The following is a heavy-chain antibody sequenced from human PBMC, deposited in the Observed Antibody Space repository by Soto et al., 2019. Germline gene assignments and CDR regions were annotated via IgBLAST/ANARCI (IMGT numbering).Heavy chain of an antibody. D-gene: IGHD1-1*01. CDR2: IYHSGTA. CDR3: ARHRAVTGTRGFDY. CDR1: GGSISSSNW. V-gene: IGHV4-4*02. J-gene: IGHJ4*02. Sequence: QVQLQESGPGLVKPSGTLSLTCAVSGGSISSSNWWSWVRQPPGKGLEWIGEIYHSGTANYNPSLKSRVTISMDKSNNQISLDLSSVTAADSAVYFCARHRAVTGTRGFDYWGQGTLVTVSS.